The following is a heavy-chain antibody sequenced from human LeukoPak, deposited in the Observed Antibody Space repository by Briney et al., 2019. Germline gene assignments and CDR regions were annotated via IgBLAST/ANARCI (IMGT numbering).Heavy chain of an antibody. D-gene: IGHD1/OR15-1a*01. V-gene: IGHV4-30-4*01. CDR3: AAVVASGTPYFDY. Sequence: SQTLSLTCTVSGGSISSGDYYWSWIRQPPGKGLEWIGYIYYSGSTYYNPSLKSRVTISVDTSKNQFSLTLTSVTAADTAVYYCAAVVASGTPYFDYWGQGTLVTVSS. CDR1: GGSISSGDYY. CDR2: IYYSGST. J-gene: IGHJ4*02.